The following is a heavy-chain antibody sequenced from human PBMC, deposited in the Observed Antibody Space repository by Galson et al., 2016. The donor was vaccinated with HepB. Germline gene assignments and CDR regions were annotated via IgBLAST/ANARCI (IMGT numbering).Heavy chain of an antibody. Sequence: SLRLSCAASGFTFSSYAMSWVRQAPGKGLEWVSAISGNGDSIYYADSVRGRFTISRDNSKYTLFLQMNSLRAEDTGVYYCVTSQGYWGQGTLVTVSS. CDR3: VTSQGY. CDR1: GFTFSSYA. CDR2: ISGNGDSI. J-gene: IGHJ4*02. V-gene: IGHV3-23*01.